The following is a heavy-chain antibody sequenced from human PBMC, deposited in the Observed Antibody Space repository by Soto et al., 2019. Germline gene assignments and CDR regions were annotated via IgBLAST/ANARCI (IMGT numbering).Heavy chain of an antibody. CDR2: INPSDGST. CDR1: GYTFTSYY. Sequence: QVQLVQSGAEVKKPGASVKVSCKASGYTFTSYYMHWVRQAPGQGLEWMGIINPSDGSTGYAQKFQGRVTMTRDTSTSTVYMELSSLRSEDTAVYYCARDGRLQSGFDYWGQGTLVTVSS. CDR3: ARDGRLQSGFDY. J-gene: IGHJ4*02. D-gene: IGHD6-25*01. V-gene: IGHV1-46*01.